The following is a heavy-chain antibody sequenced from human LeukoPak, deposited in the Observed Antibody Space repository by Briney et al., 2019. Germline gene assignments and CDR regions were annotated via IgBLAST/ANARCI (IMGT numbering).Heavy chain of an antibody. CDR1: GGSISSSSYY. V-gene: IGHV4-39*07. D-gene: IGHD3-22*01. Sequence: SETLSLTCTVSGGSISSSSYYWGWIRQPPGKGLESIGNIYYTGSTYYIPSLKSRVTMSADTSKNQFSLKLSSVTAADTAVYYCARGDYDSSGYYNYFDYWGQGTLVTVSS. CDR2: IYYTGST. CDR3: ARGDYDSSGYYNYFDY. J-gene: IGHJ4*02.